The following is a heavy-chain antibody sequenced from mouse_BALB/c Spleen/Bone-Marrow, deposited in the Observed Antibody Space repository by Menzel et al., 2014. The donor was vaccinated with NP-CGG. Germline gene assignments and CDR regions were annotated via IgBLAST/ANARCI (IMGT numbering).Heavy chain of an antibody. CDR1: GISITTGNYR. CDR2: IYYSGTI. CDR3: ARELYYFDY. J-gene: IGHJ2*01. Sequence: DVKLQESGPGLVKPSQTVSLTCTVTGISITTGNYRWSWIRQFPGNKLEWIGYIYYSGTITYNPSLTSRTTITRDTSKTQFFLEMNSLTAEDTATYYCARELYYFDYWGQGTTLTVSS. V-gene: IGHV3-5*02.